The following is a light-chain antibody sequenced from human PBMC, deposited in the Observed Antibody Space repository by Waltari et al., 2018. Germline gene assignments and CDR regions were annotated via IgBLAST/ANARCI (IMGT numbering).Light chain of an antibody. CDR3: QQSYNTPWT. J-gene: IGKJ1*01. Sequence: DIQMTQSPSSLSASVGDRVTITCRSSDTITNYLNWYQQRPTEAPNLLIHGATTLQSGVPSRFSGSESGTDFTLTISSLQPCDSGTYYCQQSYNTPWTFGQGTKIEVK. CDR2: GAT. V-gene: IGKV1-39*01. CDR1: DTITNY.